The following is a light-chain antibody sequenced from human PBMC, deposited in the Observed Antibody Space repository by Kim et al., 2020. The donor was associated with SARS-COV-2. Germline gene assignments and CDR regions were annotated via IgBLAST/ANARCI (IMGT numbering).Light chain of an antibody. V-gene: IGKV1-16*02. Sequence: DIQMTQSPSSLSAFVGDRVTITCRASQAIGTYLAWFQQKPGRAPESLIYAASNLHSGVPSKFSGNGSGADFTLTISSLQPEDFATYYCQQYKIYPWTFGRGTKVDIK. CDR3: QQYKIYPWT. CDR2: AAS. J-gene: IGKJ1*01. CDR1: QAIGTY.